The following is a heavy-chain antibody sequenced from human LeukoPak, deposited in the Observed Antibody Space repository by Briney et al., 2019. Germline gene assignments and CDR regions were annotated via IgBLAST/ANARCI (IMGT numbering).Heavy chain of an antibody. Sequence: GGSLRLSCAASGFTFSSYAMSWVRQAPGKGLEWVANIKQDGSEKYYVDSVKGRFIISRDNAENSLYLEINSLRAEDTAVYYCAVGPVRQQLYWGQGTLVTVSS. CDR1: GFTFSSYA. D-gene: IGHD6-13*01. J-gene: IGHJ4*02. CDR2: IKQDGSEK. V-gene: IGHV3-7*01. CDR3: AVGPVRQQLY.